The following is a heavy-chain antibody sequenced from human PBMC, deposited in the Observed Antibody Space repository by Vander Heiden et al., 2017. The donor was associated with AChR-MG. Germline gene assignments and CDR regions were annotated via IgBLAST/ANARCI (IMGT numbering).Heavy chain of an antibody. CDR1: GFIPSSYA. J-gene: IGHJ4*02. V-gene: IGHV3-13*01. D-gene: IGHD3-10*01. CDR3: ARKVYRSGFDS. CDR2: IGTTGDT. Sequence: EVQLVESGGGLVQPGGSVRLSFAASGFIPSSYAMQWVRQVTGKGLEWVSAIGTTGDTHYPDSVQGRFTISRENAKNTLYLQMNSLTSGDTAVYYCARKVYRSGFDSWGQGTLVIVSS.